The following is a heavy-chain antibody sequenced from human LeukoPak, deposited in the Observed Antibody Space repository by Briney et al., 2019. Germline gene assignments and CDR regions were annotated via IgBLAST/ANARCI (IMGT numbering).Heavy chain of an antibody. CDR3: ARSKGTAMVLDAFDI. V-gene: IGHV7-4-1*02. CDR2: INTNTGNP. CDR1: GYTFTSYA. J-gene: IGHJ3*02. D-gene: IGHD5-18*01. Sequence: ASAKVSCKASGYTFTSYAMNWVRQAPGQGLEWMGWINTNTGNPTYAQGFTGRFVFSLDTSVSTAYLQISSLKAEDTAVYYCARSKGTAMVLDAFDIWGQGTMVTVSS.